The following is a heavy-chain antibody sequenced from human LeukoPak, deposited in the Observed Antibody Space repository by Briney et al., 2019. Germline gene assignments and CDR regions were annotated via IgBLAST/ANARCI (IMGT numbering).Heavy chain of an antibody. CDR2: MGGSDSVT. CDR1: GFTFSNYA. D-gene: IGHD6-13*01. J-gene: IGHJ5*02. V-gene: IGHV3-23*01. CDR3: ARGVGSSWPGWFDP. Sequence: GGSLRLSCAASGFTFSNYAMSWVRQAPGKGLEWVSGMGGSDSVTYYADSVKGRFTISRDNAKNSLYLQMNSLRAEDTAVYYCARGVGSSWPGWFDPWGQGTLVTVSS.